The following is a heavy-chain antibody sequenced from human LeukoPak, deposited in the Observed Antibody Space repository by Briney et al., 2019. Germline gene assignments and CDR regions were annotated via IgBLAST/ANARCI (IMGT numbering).Heavy chain of an antibody. V-gene: IGHV3-23*01. CDR2: INGRGDNT. Sequence: PGGSLRLSCAASGVIISSYAMSWVRQAPGKGLEWVSAINGRGDNTYYADFVKGRFTISRDNYKSPVYLQMNSLRTEDTAVYYCAKDRVSPGFNLFDPWGQGTLVTVYS. D-gene: IGHD2/OR15-2a*01. CDR3: AKDRVSPGFNLFDP. CDR1: GVIISSYA. J-gene: IGHJ5*02.